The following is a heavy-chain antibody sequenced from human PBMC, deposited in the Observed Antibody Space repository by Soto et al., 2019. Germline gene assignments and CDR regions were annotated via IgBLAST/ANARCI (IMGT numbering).Heavy chain of an antibody. CDR3: ARGRGYSYGLDP. V-gene: IGHV4-30-4*01. CDR1: GDSISSINNY. D-gene: IGHD5-18*01. CDR2: ISYSGTT. Sequence: PSETLSLTCTVSGDSISSINNYWSWIRQPPGEGLEWIGFISYSGTTSYSPSLKSRVAISLDTSKNQFSLSLNCVTAADTAVYYCARGRGYSYGLDPWGQGSLVTVSS. J-gene: IGHJ5*02.